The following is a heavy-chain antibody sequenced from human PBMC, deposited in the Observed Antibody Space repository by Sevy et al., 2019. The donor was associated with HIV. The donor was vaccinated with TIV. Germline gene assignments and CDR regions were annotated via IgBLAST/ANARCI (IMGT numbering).Heavy chain of an antibody. CDR3: AGAATKHYYYYYGMDV. D-gene: IGHD6-25*01. J-gene: IGHJ6*02. CDR2: ISSSSSTI. CDR1: GFTFSSYS. Sequence: GGSLRLSCAASGFTFSSYSMNWVRQAPGKGLEWVSYISSSSSTIYYADSVKGRFTISRDNAKNSLYLQMNSLRDEDTAVYYWAGAATKHYYYYYGMDVWGQGTTVTVSS. V-gene: IGHV3-48*02.